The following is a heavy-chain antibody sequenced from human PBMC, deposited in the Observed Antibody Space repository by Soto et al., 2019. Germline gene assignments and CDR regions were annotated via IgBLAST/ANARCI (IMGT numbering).Heavy chain of an antibody. CDR3: TTGYGSDWYG. CDR1: GISLDSAW. CDR2: AKRKAAGGAI. V-gene: IGHV3-15*01. J-gene: IGHJ4*02. D-gene: IGHD6-19*01. Sequence: EVQLVESGGGLVKPGGSLRLSCVASGISLDSAWINWVRQAPGKGLEWVAQAKRKAAGGAIDYAAPVKGRFTISRDDTRNMAYLQMNSLKIEDTDLYYCTTGYGSDWYGWGQGTLVTVSS.